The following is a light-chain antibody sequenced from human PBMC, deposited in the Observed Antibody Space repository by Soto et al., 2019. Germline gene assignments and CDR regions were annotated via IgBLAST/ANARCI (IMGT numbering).Light chain of an antibody. CDR1: QSISSY. Sequence: DIQMTQSPSSLSASVGDRITITCRASQSISSYLNWYQQKPGKAPKLLIYAASSLQSGVPSRFSGSGSGTDFTLTISSLQPEDFAPYYCQHSYSITCSFGGGTKVDIK. V-gene: IGKV1-39*01. J-gene: IGKJ4*01. CDR3: QHSYSITCS. CDR2: AAS.